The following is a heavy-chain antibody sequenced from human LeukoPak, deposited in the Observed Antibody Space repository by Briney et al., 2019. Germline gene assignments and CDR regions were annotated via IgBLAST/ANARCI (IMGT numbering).Heavy chain of an antibody. CDR2: IYYSGST. CDR3: ARGGYSTGWSFFDY. D-gene: IGHD6-19*01. V-gene: IGHV4-59*01. Sequence: SETLSLTCTVSGGSMSSYYWSWIRQPPGKGLEWIGHIYYSGSTSYNPSLKSRVTISVDTSKNQFSLRFNSVTSADTAVYDCARGGYSTGWSFFDYWGQGPLVTVSS. CDR1: GGSMSSYY. J-gene: IGHJ4*02.